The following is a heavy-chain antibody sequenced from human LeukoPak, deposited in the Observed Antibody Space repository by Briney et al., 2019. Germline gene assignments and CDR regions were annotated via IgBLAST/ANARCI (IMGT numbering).Heavy chain of an antibody. CDR3: TRVIVAVPGYFDYFDF. CDR1: GFSFSNHY. D-gene: IGHD6-19*01. V-gene: IGHV3-7*01. J-gene: IGHJ4*02. Sequence: GGSLRLSCTASGFSFSNHYMRWIRQAPGKGLEWVAYINEDGSNKWHLGSVKGRFAVSRENARNSMYLQMNSLRVEDTAVYYCTRVIVAVPGYFDYFDFWGQGVLVTVSS. CDR2: INEDGSNK.